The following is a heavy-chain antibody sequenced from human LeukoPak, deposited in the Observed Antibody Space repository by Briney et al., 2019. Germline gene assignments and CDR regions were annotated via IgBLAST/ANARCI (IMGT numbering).Heavy chain of an antibody. CDR1: GYTFTSYD. V-gene: IGHV1-8*01. J-gene: IGHJ6*02. CDR2: MNPNSGNT. CDR3: ARVIVVVVAAHPFDGMDV. Sequence: GASVKVSCKASGYTFTSYDINWARQATGQGLEWMGWMNPNSGNTGYAQKFQGRVTMTRNTSISTAYMELSSLRSEDTAVYYCARVIVVVVAAHPFDGMDVWGQGTTVTVSS. D-gene: IGHD2-15*01.